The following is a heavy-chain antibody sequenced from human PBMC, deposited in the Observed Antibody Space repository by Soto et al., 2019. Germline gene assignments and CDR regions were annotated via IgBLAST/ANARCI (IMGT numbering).Heavy chain of an antibody. CDR3: ARRDSIAADFDP. CDR1: AGSISSSTYY. J-gene: IGHJ5*02. D-gene: IGHD6-6*01. CDR2: IYYSGST. Sequence: PSETLSLTCTVSAGSISSSTYYWAWISQPPGKGLEWIGSIYYSGSTYYNPSLKSRVTISVDTSKNQFSLKLSSVTAADTAVYYCARRDSIAADFDPWGQGPLVTVSS. V-gene: IGHV4-39*01.